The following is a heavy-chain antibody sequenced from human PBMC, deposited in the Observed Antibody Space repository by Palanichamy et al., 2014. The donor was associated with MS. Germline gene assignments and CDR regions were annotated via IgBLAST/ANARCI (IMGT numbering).Heavy chain of an antibody. CDR1: GFTFSNHG. CDR2: ISSSGDST. CDR3: TLYNY. V-gene: IGHV3-23*01. J-gene: IGHJ4*02. D-gene: IGHD2/OR15-2a*01. Sequence: EVQLLDVWGRAWYSLGGPVRLSCAASGFTFSNHGMSWVRQAPGKGLEWVSAISSSGDSTYYTGSVKGRFTISRDNSKNTLFLQMYSLRVEDTAVYYCTLYNYWGQGTLVTVSS.